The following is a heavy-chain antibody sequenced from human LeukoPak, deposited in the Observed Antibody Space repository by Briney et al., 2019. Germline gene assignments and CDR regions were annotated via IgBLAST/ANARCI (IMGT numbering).Heavy chain of an antibody. J-gene: IGHJ4*02. Sequence: GGSLRLSCAASGFTFSSYGMHWVRQAPGKGLEWVAVIWYDGSKKYYADSVRGRFTISRDNFKNTLYLQMSSLRTEDTAVYYCATDFAEAFDYWGQGTLVTVSS. CDR1: GFTFSSYG. CDR2: IWYDGSKK. CDR3: ATDFAEAFDY. V-gene: IGHV3-30*02.